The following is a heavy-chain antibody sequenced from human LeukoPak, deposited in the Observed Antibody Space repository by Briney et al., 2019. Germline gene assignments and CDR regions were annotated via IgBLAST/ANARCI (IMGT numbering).Heavy chain of an antibody. Sequence: ASVKVSCKASGYTFTSYGISWVRQATGQGLEWMGWMNPNSGNTGYAQKFQGRVTMTRNTSISTAYMELSSLRSEDTAVYYCAIYSDDCSGGSCYLDYFDYWGQGTLVTVSS. J-gene: IGHJ4*02. CDR3: AIYSDDCSGGSCYLDYFDY. D-gene: IGHD2-15*01. CDR2: MNPNSGNT. V-gene: IGHV1-8*02. CDR1: GYTFTSYG.